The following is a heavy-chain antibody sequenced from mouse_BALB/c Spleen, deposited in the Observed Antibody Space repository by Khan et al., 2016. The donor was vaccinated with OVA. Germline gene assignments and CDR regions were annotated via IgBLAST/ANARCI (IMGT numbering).Heavy chain of an antibody. CDR2: ILPGSGSR. CDR1: GYTFSSYW. D-gene: IGHD1-1*01. J-gene: IGHJ2*01. CDR3: ARVNYGSRDYFDY. Sequence: VQLQQSGAELMKPGASVKISCKATGYTFSSYWLEWVKQRPGHGLEWIGEILPGSGSRNYNEKFKGKATFTADISSKTTYMQLSSLTSEDSAVYYFARVNYGSRDYFDYWGQGTTLTVSS. V-gene: IGHV1-9*01.